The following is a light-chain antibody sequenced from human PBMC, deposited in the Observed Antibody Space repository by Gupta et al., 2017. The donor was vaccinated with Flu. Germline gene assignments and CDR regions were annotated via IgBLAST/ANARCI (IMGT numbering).Light chain of an antibody. J-gene: IGKJ1*01. Sequence: GERATLSCRASQSVSSSYLAWYHQKPGQAPRLLIYGASIRATGIPDRFSGSGSGTDFTLTISRLEPEDFAVYYCQLYGSSRTFGQGTKVEI. CDR3: QLYGSSRT. CDR2: GAS. V-gene: IGKV3-20*01. CDR1: QSVSSSY.